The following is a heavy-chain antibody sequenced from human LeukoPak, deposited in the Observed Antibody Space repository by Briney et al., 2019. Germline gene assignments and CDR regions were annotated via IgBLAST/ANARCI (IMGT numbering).Heavy chain of an antibody. CDR3: ARYVGGGNSGGFDS. J-gene: IGHJ4*02. CDR1: GFTFSSYD. CDR2: IWYDGSNK. D-gene: IGHD4-23*01. Sequence: GRSLRLFRAASGFTFSSYDMHWIRQAPGKGLEWVALIWYDGSNKYYPDSVKGRFTISRDNSKNTLYLQLNSLRAEDTAVYYCARYVGGGNSGGFDSWGQGTLVIVSS. V-gene: IGHV3-33*01.